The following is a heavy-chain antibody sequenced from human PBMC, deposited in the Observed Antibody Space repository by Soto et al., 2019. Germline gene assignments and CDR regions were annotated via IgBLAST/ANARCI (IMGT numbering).Heavy chain of an antibody. CDR2: VYYRGST. CDR1: GGSISSYY. V-gene: IGHV4-59*08. Sequence: QVQLQESGPGLVKPSETLSLTCTVSGGSISSYYWSWIRQPPVNGLEWIGYVYYRGSTNYNTSLRSRVTISVDTAKSQFSLKLSSVNAADTAVHYCASLGRRWSGQNTWFDPWGQGTLGTVSS. J-gene: IGHJ5*02. D-gene: IGHD3-3*01. CDR3: ASLGRRWSGQNTWFDP.